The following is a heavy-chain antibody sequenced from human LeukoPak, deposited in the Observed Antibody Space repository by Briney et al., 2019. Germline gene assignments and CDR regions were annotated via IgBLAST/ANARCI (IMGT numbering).Heavy chain of an antibody. D-gene: IGHD6-13*01. CDR3: AREEVGKAAAGTDY. Sequence: ASVKVSCKASGYTFTGYYMHWVRQAPGQGLEWMGWINPNSGGTNYAQKFQGRVTMTRDTSISTAYMELSRLRSDDTAVYYCAREEVGKAAAGTDYWGQGTLVTVSS. V-gene: IGHV1-2*02. J-gene: IGHJ4*02. CDR2: INPNSGGT. CDR1: GYTFTGYY.